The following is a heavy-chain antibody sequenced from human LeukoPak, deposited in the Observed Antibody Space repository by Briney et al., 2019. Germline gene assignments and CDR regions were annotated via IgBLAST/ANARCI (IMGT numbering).Heavy chain of an antibody. V-gene: IGHV7-4-1*02. D-gene: IGHD3-10*01. J-gene: IGHJ5*02. CDR1: GYTFTSYA. CDR2: INTNTGNP. CDR3: ARGGITMVRGVIITFSFDP. Sequence: ASVKVSCKASGYTFTSYAMNWVRQAPGQGLEWMGWINTNTGNPTYAQGFTGRFVFSLDTSVSTAYLQISSLKAEDTAVYYCARGGITMVRGVIITFSFDPWGQGTLVTVSS.